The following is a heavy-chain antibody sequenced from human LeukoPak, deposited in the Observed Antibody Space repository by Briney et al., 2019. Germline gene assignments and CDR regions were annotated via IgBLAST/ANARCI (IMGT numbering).Heavy chain of an antibody. CDR2: ISSSGSTI. D-gene: IGHD2-21*02. CDR3: ASNPGNDRLIY. V-gene: IGHV3-48*03. J-gene: IGHJ4*02. CDR1: GFTFSSYE. Sequence: GGSLRLSCAASGFTFSSYEMNWVRQAPGKGLEWVSYISSSGSTIYYADSVKGRFTISRDNSKNTVYLQMNSLRAEDTAVYYCASNPGNDRLIYWGQGTLVTVSS.